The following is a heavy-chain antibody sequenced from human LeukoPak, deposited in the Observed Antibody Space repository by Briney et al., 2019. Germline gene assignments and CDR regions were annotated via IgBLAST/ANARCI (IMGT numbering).Heavy chain of an antibody. Sequence: SETLSLTCTVSGGSISSSSYYWGWIRQPPGKGLEWIGSIYYSGSTHYNPSLKSRVTISVDTSKNQFSLKLSSVTAADTAVYYCARQGKTQQQLVTRWGQGTLVTVSS. D-gene: IGHD6-13*01. CDR2: IYYSGST. V-gene: IGHV4-39*01. CDR1: GGSISSSSYY. CDR3: ARQGKTQQQLVTR. J-gene: IGHJ4*02.